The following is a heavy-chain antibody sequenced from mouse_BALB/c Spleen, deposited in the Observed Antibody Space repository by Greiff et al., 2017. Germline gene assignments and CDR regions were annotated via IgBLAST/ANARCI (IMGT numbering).Heavy chain of an antibody. CDR1: GYAFTNYL. Sequence: VQLQQSGAELVRPGTSVKVSCKASGYAFTNYLIEWVKQRPGQGLEWIGVINPGSGGTNYNEKFKGKATLTADKSSSTAYMQLNSLTSDDSAVYFCARDLYGYAMDYWGQGTSVTVSS. D-gene: IGHD1-1*01. J-gene: IGHJ4*01. V-gene: IGHV1-54*01. CDR2: INPGSGGT. CDR3: ARDLYGYAMDY.